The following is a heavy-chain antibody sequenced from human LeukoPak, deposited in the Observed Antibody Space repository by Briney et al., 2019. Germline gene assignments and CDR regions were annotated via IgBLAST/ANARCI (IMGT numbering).Heavy chain of an antibody. J-gene: IGHJ6*02. CDR2: ISGSGGST. CDR1: GFTFSSYA. CDR3: AKSIAVAGTTYYYYYGMDV. Sequence: PGGSLRLSCAASGFTFSSYAMSWVRQAPGKGLEWVSAISGSGGSTYYAHSVKGRFTISRDNSKNKLYLQMNSLRAEDTAVYYYAKSIAVAGTTYYYYYGMDVWGQGTTVTVSS. V-gene: IGHV3-23*01. D-gene: IGHD6-19*01.